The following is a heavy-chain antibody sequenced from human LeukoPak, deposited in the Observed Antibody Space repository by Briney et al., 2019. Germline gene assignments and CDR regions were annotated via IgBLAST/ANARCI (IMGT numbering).Heavy chain of an antibody. J-gene: IGHJ4*02. CDR3: ARIVVLRYFDWLFGEGDY. V-gene: IGHV1-18*01. Sequence: GASVKVSCKASGYTFTSYGISWVRQAPGQGLEWMGWISAYNGNTNYAQKLQGRVTMTTDTSTSTAYMELRSLRSDDTAVYYCARIVVLRYFDWLFGEGDYWGQGTLVTVSS. CDR2: ISAYNGNT. D-gene: IGHD3-9*01. CDR1: GYTFTSYG.